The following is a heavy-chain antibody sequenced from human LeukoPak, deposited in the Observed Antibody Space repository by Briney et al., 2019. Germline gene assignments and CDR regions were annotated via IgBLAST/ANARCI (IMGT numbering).Heavy chain of an antibody. D-gene: IGHD3-22*01. CDR3: ARGLLHWNYYDSSGSAEISC. Sequence: ASVKVSCKASGYTFTGYYMHWVRQAPGQGLEWIGRIYPDSGGTNYAQKFQGRVTMTRDTSISTAYMELSRLRSDDTAVYYCARGLLHWNYYDSSGSAEISCWGQGTLVTVSS. V-gene: IGHV1-2*06. CDR2: IYPDSGGT. J-gene: IGHJ4*02. CDR1: GYTFTGYY.